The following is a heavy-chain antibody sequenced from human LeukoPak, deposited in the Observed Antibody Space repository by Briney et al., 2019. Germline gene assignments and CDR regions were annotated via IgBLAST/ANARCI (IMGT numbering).Heavy chain of an antibody. V-gene: IGHV4-59*11. J-gene: IGHJ3*02. CDR3: ARDLVTVTKGFDI. CDR2: ISHIGRT. CDR1: GDSFSSHY. D-gene: IGHD4-17*01. Sequence: SETLSLTCAVSGDSFSSHYWTWIRQSPGTGLEWIGYISHIGRTNYNPSLKSRITISIDTSKNQFSLKLRSVTAADTAVYYCARDLVTVTKGFDIWGQGTMVSVSS.